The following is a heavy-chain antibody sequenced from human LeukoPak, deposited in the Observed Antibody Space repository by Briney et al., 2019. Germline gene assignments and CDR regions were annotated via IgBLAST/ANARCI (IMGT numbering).Heavy chain of an antibody. CDR3: ASKGAGHCYDASCMGSFDL. CDR1: GYXFIDYY. J-gene: IGHJ3*01. V-gene: IGHV1-2*02. D-gene: IGHD2-15*01. Sequence: ASVKVSCKASGYXFIDYYLHWVRQAPGQGLEWMGCINPNTGDTNSAQNFQGRVIMTRDTSITTAYMELSRLKSDDTALYYCASKGAGHCYDASCMGSFDLWGQGTTVAVSS. CDR2: INPNTGDT.